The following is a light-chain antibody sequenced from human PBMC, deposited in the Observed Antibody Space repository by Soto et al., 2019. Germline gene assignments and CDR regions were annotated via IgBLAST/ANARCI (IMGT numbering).Light chain of an antibody. J-gene: IGKJ1*01. CDR1: QSVTNSF. Sequence: EIVLAQSPGTLSLSPGERATLSCRASQSVTNSFLAWYHQKPGQAPRLLTYGASRRATGIPDRFAGSGSGTDYTLTSGTLEPGGLGVYYCQEYVSSPWAFGQGTKVEI. CDR2: GAS. CDR3: QEYVSSPWA. V-gene: IGKV3-20*01.